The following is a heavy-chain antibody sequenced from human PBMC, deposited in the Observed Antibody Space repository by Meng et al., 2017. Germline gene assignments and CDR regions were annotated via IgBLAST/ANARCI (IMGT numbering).Heavy chain of an antibody. J-gene: IGHJ4*02. CDR2: VTHSGNT. CDR3: ARAQLRRLFDS. Sequence: QVGRQGSGPGVVVPSGTLSLPWAVSGSPIRGTEWWGWRRLPPGEGLEWIGEVTHSGNTYYSPFLQSRVTISVDVYNNQFSLRLFSVTAADTAVYFCARAQLRRLFDSWVQGALVTVSS. V-gene: IGHV4-4*02. D-gene: IGHD2-2*01. CDR1: GSPIRGTEW.